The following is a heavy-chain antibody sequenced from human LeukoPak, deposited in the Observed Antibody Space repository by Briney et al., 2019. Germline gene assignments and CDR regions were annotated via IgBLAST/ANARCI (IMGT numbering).Heavy chain of an antibody. CDR2: IYTSGST. V-gene: IGHV4-61*02. D-gene: IGHD1-26*01. J-gene: IGHJ4*02. CDR3: ARDLGVNDY. CDR1: GGSISSGSYY. Sequence: SQTLSLTCTVSGGSISSGSYYWSWIRQPAGKGLEWIGRIYTSGSTNYNPSLKSRVTISVDTSKNQFSLNLSSVTAADTAVYYCARDLGVNDYWGQGTLVTVSS.